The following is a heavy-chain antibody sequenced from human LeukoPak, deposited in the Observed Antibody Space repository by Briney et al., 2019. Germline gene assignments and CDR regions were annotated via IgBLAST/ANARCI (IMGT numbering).Heavy chain of an antibody. D-gene: IGHD1-7*01. CDR2: KFYRGST. J-gene: IGHJ5*02. Sequence: PSETLSLTCTVSGDAISSSGFSWGWIRQPPGQGLEWIGCKFYRGSTYYNPSLKSRVFISVDTSKNQFSQQLSSVTDADTAVYYCARLPSRLNYFDPWGQGTLVTVSS. CDR3: ARLPSRLNYFDP. V-gene: IGHV4-39*01. CDR1: GDAISSSGFS.